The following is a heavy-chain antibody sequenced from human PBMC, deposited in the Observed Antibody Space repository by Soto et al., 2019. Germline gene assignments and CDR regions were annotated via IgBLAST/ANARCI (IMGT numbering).Heavy chain of an antibody. CDR3: AEDSYCARETRGYWFDN. J-gene: IGHJ4*02. CDR2: ISRYGDFT. V-gene: IGHV3-23*01. CDR1: GFTFNIYA. Sequence: EVQLLESGGDLIQPGGSLRLSCAASGFTFNIYAMTWVRQAPGKGLEWVAAISRYGDFTYYADSVEGRFTISRDNSKNTWNLQMKSLRAENTVVCYCAEDSYCARETRGYWFDNWGQGTLVTVSS. D-gene: IGHD5-18*01.